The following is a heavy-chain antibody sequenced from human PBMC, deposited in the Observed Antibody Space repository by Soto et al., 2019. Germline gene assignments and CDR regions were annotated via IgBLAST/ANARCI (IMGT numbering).Heavy chain of an antibody. CDR1: GGTFNNYV. D-gene: IGHD2-2*01. CDR3: AGRCDSTTCLGHFDY. CDR2: ILPIFATA. J-gene: IGHJ4*02. Sequence: QVQLVQSGGEVKKPGSSVKVSCKASGGTFNNYVVNWVRQAPGQGLEWMGGILPIFATANYAQKFQGRVTINADKSTSTAYMELTSLRSEDTAVYYCAGRCDSTTCLGHFDYWGQGTLVTVAS. V-gene: IGHV1-69*06.